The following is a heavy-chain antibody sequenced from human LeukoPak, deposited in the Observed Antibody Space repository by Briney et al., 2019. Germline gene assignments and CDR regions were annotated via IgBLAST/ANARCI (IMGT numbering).Heavy chain of an antibody. CDR2: ISYDGSNK. CDR1: AFTFSGSA. CDR3: AREAPFDY. J-gene: IGHJ4*02. Sequence: GRSLRLSCAASAFTFSGSAMHWVRQAPGKGLEWVAFISYDGSNKYYADSVKGRFTISRDNSKNTLYLQMNSLTTEDTAVYYCAREAPFDYWGQGTLVTVSS. V-gene: IGHV3-30*04.